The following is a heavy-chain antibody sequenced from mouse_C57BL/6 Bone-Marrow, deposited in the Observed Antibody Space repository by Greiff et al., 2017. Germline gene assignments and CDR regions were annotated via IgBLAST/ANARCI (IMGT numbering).Heavy chain of an antibody. CDR2: IYPRGGNN. D-gene: IGHD6-1*01. CDR1: GYTFTSYG. CDR3: ARAYLASYYAMDY. J-gene: IGHJ4*01. Sequence: QVQLQQSGAELARPGASVKLSCKASGYTFTSYGISWVKQRTGQGLEWIGEIYPRGGNNYYNEKFKGKATLTADKSSSTAYLEIRSLTTEDSAVYVCARAYLASYYAMDYWGQGTSVTVSS. V-gene: IGHV1-81*01.